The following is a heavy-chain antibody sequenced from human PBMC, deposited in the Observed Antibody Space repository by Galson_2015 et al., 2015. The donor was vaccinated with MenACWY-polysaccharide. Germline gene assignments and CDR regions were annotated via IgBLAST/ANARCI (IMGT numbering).Heavy chain of an antibody. D-gene: IGHD6-25*01. CDR3: ARYNIAAGDFDY. V-gene: IGHV4-31*03. J-gene: IGHJ4*02. CDR2: IHYRGST. CDR1: GDSTRSGGYY. Sequence: LSLTCNVSGDSTRSGGYYWSWIRQHPGKGLEWMGYIHYRGSTSYNPSLKGRLLISGDASNGQFSLKLSSVTAADTAVYYCARYNIAAGDFDYWGQGALVTVSS.